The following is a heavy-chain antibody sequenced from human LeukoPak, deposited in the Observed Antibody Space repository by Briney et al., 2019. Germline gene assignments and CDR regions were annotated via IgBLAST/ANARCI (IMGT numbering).Heavy chain of an antibody. V-gene: IGHV3-49*04. CDR3: TRTPGDAFHPGGYYFDD. CDR1: GFSFGDYA. D-gene: IGHD5-24*01. J-gene: IGHJ4*02. Sequence: GGSLRLSCTTSGFSFGDYAVSWVRQAPGKGLEWVSFIRTKYYGGAAEYAASVKGRFTVSRDDSKSIAYLQITSLKTEDTAVYYCTRTPGDAFHPGGYYFDDWGRGTLVTVSS. CDR2: IRTKYYGGAA.